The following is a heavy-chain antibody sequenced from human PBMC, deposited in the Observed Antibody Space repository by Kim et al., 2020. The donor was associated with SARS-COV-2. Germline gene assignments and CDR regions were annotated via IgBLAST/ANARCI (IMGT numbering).Heavy chain of an antibody. CDR3: ARGGKDCSGGSCYSYYYYYMDV. J-gene: IGHJ6*03. CDR2: IYYSGST. D-gene: IGHD2-15*01. CDR1: GGSISSYY. Sequence: SETLSLTCTVSGGSISSYYWSWIRQPPGKGLEWIGYIYYSGSTNYNPSLKSRVTISVDTSKNQFSLKLSSVTAADTAVYYCARGGKDCSGGSCYSYYYYYMDVWGKGTTVTVSS. V-gene: IGHV4-59*01.